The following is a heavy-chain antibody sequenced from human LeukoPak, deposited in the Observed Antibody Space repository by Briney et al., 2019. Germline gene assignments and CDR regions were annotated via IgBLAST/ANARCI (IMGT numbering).Heavy chain of an antibody. Sequence: SETLSLTCTVSGGSISSYYWSWIRQPPGKGLEWIGYIYYSGSTNYNPSLKSRVTISVDTSKNQFSLKLSSVTAADTAVYYCAKDYPLDYWGQGTTVTVSS. CDR3: AKDYPLDY. CDR1: GGSISSYY. CDR2: IYYSGST. V-gene: IGHV4-59*01. J-gene: IGHJ4*03.